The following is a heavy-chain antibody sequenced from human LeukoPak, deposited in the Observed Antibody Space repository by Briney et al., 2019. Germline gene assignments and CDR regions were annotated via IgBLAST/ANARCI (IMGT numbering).Heavy chain of an antibody. Sequence: GGPLRLSCAASGFIFSSYSMSWVRQAPGKGLEWVSVITGSGGNTYYADSVKGRFTISKDNSKNTVYLQMSSLRVDDTAVYYCAKSASSSWPSYYYGMDVWGQGTTVTVSS. J-gene: IGHJ6*02. D-gene: IGHD6-13*01. CDR3: AKSASSSWPSYYYGMDV. CDR2: ITGSGGNT. CDR1: GFIFSSYS. V-gene: IGHV3-23*01.